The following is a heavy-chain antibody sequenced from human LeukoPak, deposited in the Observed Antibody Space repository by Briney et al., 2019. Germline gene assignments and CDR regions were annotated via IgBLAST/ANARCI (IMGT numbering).Heavy chain of an antibody. CDR2: IYYSGST. D-gene: IGHD3-3*01. CDR1: RYSISSGYY. Sequence: SETLSLTCSVSRYSISSGYYWGWIRQPPGKGLEWIGSIYYSGSTYYNPSLKSRVTISVDTSKNQFSLKLSSVTAADTAVYYCASRVAYYDFWSGYLGYFDYWGQGTLVTVSS. J-gene: IGHJ4*02. CDR3: ASRVAYYDFWSGYLGYFDY. V-gene: IGHV4-38-2*02.